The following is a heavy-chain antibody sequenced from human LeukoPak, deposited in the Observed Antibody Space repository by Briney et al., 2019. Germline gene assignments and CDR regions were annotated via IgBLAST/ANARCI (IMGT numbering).Heavy chain of an antibody. V-gene: IGHV1-8*01. D-gene: IGHD2-15*01. CDR1: GYTFTSYD. Sequence: GASVKVSCKASGYTFTSYDINWVRQATGQGLEWVGWMNPNSGSTGYAQKFQGRVTMTRNTSISTAYMELSSLRSEDTAVYYCARSRPNRYCSGGSCYRLDYWGQGTLVTVSS. CDR2: MNPNSGST. CDR3: ARSRPNRYCSGGSCYRLDY. J-gene: IGHJ4*02.